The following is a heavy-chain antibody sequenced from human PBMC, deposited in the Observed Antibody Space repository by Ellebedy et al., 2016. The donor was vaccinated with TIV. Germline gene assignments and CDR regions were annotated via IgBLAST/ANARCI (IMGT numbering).Heavy chain of an antibody. J-gene: IGHJ6*02. CDR1: GYTFTSYY. D-gene: IGHD4-17*01. CDR3: ASLTTVTTTPLYGMDV. CDR2: INPSGGST. V-gene: IGHV1-46*01. Sequence: ASVKVSXKASGYTFTSYYMHWVRQAPGQGLEWMGIINPSGGSTSYAQKFQGRVTMTRDTSTSTVYMELSSLRSEDTAVYYCASLTTVTTTPLYGMDVWGQGTTVTVSS.